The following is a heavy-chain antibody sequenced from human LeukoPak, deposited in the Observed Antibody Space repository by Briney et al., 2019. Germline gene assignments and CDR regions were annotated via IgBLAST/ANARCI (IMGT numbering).Heavy chain of an antibody. D-gene: IGHD1-7*01. CDR3: ARLDNWNYPY. V-gene: IGHV3-53*01. CDR1: GFTVSSNY. J-gene: IGHJ4*02. Sequence: GGSLRLSCAASGFTVSSNYMSWVRQAPGKGLEWVSVIYSGGSTYYADSVKGRFTISRDNAKNSLYLQMNSLRAEDTAVYYCARLDNWNYPYWGQGTLVTVSS. CDR2: IYSGGST.